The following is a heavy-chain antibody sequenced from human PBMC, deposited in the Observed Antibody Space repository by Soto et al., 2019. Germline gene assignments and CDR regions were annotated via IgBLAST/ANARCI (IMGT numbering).Heavy chain of an antibody. D-gene: IGHD3-22*01. Sequence: QVQLQQWGAGLLKPSEPLSLTCAVYGGSFSGHSWTWIRQSPGKGLEWIGDINHSGRVNYSPSLKSRVTISRDTSKNQFSLTLSAVTAADTAIYYCSTRAYDTNGYYRFAPWGPGTLVTVSS. J-gene: IGHJ5*01. CDR2: INHSGRV. CDR3: STRAYDTNGYYRFAP. V-gene: IGHV4-34*01. CDR1: GGSFSGHS.